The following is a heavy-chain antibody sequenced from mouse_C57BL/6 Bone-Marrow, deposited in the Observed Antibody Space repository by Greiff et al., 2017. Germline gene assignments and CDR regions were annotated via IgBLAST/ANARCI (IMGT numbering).Heavy chain of an antibody. CDR1: GFSLTSYA. D-gene: IGHD1-1*01. V-gene: IGHV2-9-1*01. CDR3: ARDYDSSSYYFDY. Sequence: QVQLKESGPGLVAPSQSLSITCTVSGFSLTSYAISWVRQPPGKGLEWLGVIWTGGGTNYNSALISRLSISKDNSKSQVFLKMNSLQTDDTAMYYCARDYDSSSYYFDYWGQGTTLTVSS. CDR2: IWTGGGT. J-gene: IGHJ2*01.